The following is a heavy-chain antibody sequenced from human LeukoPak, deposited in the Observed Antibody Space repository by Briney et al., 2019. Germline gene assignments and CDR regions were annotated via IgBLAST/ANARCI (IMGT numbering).Heavy chain of an antibody. CDR2: ISGSGGTT. J-gene: IGHJ4*02. CDR1: GFTFSSYA. V-gene: IGHV3-23*01. CDR3: AKGTGDTAYYFDF. Sequence: GGSLRLSCAASGFTFSSYAMSWVRQAPGKGLEWVSAISGSGGTTYYPDSVTGRFTISRDNSENTLYLQMSGLRAEDTAIYYCAKGTGDTAYYFDFWGQGVLVTVSS. D-gene: IGHD7-27*01.